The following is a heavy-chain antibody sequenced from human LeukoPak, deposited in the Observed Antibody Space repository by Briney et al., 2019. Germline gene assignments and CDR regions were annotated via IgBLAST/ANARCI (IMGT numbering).Heavy chain of an antibody. J-gene: IGHJ4*02. CDR3: AIGELELDY. CDR2: ISAYNGNT. D-gene: IGHD1-7*01. V-gene: IGHV1-18*01. CDR1: GYTFTSYG. Sequence: ASVKVSCKASGYTFTSYGISWVRQAPGQGLEWMGWISAYNGNTNYAQKLQGRVTMTTDTSTSTSYKELRSLRSGDTAVYYCAIGELELDYWGQGTLVTVSS.